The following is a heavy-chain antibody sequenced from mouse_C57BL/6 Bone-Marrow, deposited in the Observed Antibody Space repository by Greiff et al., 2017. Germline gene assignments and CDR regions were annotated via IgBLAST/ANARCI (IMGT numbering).Heavy chain of an antibody. D-gene: IGHD1-2*01. J-gene: IGHJ2*01. V-gene: IGHV14-1*01. CDR1: GFNIKDYY. CDR2: IDPEDGDT. CDR3: TGTAGGDF. Sequence: VQLQQSGAELVRPGASVKLSCTASGFNIKDYYMHWVKQRPEQGLEWIGRIDPEDGDTEDAPKFKGKATMTADTASNTAYLQLSSLTSEGTAVYYCTGTAGGDFWGQGTTLTVSA.